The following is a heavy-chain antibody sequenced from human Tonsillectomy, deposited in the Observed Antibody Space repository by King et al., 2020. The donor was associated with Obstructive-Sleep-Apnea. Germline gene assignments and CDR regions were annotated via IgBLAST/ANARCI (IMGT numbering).Heavy chain of an antibody. CDR3: AKEQSTVGGNGAFDI. CDR1: GFTFSSYA. D-gene: IGHD6-19*01. V-gene: IGHV3-23*04. J-gene: IGHJ3*02. CDR2: IGGSGSST. Sequence: EVQLVESGGGLVQPGGSLRLSCAASGFTFSSYAISWVRQAPGKGLEWVSAIGGSGSSTYYADSVKGRFTISRDNSKNTLYLQMNSLRAKDTALYYCAKEQSTVGGNGAFDIWGQGTMVTVSS.